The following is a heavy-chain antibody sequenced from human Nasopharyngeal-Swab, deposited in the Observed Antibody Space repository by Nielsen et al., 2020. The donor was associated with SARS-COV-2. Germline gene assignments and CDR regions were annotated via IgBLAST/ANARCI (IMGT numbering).Heavy chain of an antibody. CDR3: ARGRGSIAARHWYYGMDV. Sequence: SETLSLTCAAYGGSFSGYYWSWIRQPPGKGLEWIGEINHSGSTNYNPSLKSRVTISVDTSKNQFSLKLSSVTAADTAVYYCARGRGSIAARHWYYGMDVWGQGTTVTVSS. V-gene: IGHV4-34*01. CDR2: INHSGST. J-gene: IGHJ6*02. CDR1: GGSFSGYY. D-gene: IGHD6-6*01.